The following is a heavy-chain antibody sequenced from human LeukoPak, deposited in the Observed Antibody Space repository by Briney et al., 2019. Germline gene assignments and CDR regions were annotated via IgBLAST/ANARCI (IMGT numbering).Heavy chain of an antibody. CDR3: ARELWFVNAPGSWFDP. CDR1: GDSISSGDYS. D-gene: IGHD3-10*01. V-gene: IGHV4-30-2*01. Sequence: TTSQTLSLTCAVSGDSISSGDYSWSWIRQPSGKGLEWIGYIFHSWSSYYNPSLKSRVTISVDKSKNQFSLRLTSVTAADTAVYYCARELWFVNAPGSWFDPWGQGTLVTVSS. J-gene: IGHJ5*02. CDR2: IFHSWSS.